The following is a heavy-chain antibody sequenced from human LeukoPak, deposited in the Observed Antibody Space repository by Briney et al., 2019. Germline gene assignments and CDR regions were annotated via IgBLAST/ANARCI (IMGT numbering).Heavy chain of an antibody. CDR3: ARADYYDSSGEFDY. D-gene: IGHD3-22*01. V-gene: IGHV1-69*02. Sequence: ASVKVSCKASGGTFSSYTISWVRQASGQGLEWMGRIIPILGIANYAQKFQGRVTITADKSTSAAYMELSSLRSEDTAVYYCARADYYDSSGEFDYWGQGTLVTVSS. CDR1: GGTFSSYT. J-gene: IGHJ4*02. CDR2: IIPILGIA.